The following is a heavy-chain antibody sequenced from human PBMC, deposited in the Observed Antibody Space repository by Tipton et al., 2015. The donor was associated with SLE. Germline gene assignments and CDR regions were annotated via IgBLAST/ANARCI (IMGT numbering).Heavy chain of an antibody. CDR1: GFTVSSNY. D-gene: IGHD5-12*01. J-gene: IGHJ4*02. V-gene: IGHV3-53*01. CDR3: ARDLGYSGYTNS. Sequence: GSLRLSCSASGFTVSSNYMSWVRQAPGKGLEWVSVIYSGGSTYYADSGKGRFTISRDNSKNTLYLQMNSLRAEDTAVYYCARDLGYSGYTNSWGQGTLVTVSS. CDR2: IYSGGST.